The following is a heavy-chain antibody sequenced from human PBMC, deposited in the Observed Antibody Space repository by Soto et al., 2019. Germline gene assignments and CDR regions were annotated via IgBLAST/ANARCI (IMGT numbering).Heavy chain of an antibody. CDR2: ISYDGSNK. CDR3: AKYEYSGSYFDY. V-gene: IGHV3-30*18. Sequence: PGGSLRLSCAASGFTFSSYGMHWVRQAPGKGLEWVAVISYDGSNKYYADSVKGRFTISRDNSKKMVYLQMNSLRAEDTAVYYCAKYEYSGSYFDYWGQGTLVTVSS. CDR1: GFTFSSYG. J-gene: IGHJ4*02. D-gene: IGHD1-26*01.